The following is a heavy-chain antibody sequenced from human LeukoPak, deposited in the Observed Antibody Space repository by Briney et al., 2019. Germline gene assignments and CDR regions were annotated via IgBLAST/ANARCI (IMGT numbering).Heavy chain of an antibody. CDR2: FDPEDGET. D-gene: IGHD6-13*01. J-gene: IGHJ4*02. CDR3: ATGTVSSSWLGIFDF. V-gene: IGHV1-24*01. Sequence: ASVKVSCKASGYTFTGYYMHWVRQAPGKGLEWMGRFDPEDGETLSAQRFQGRLTMTEDTSADTAYMELSSLTSDDTALYYCATGTVSSSWLGIFDFWGQGTLVTVSS. CDR1: GYTFTGYY.